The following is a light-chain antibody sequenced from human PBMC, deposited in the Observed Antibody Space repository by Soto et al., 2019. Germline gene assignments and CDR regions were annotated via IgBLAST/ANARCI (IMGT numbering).Light chain of an antibody. CDR1: GSDIGGYNY. Sequence: QSALTQPASVSGCPGQSISISCTGTGSDIGGYNYVSWYQQRPGKAPQLMIYEATDRPSGVSNRFSGSKSGNTASLTISGLQAEDEADYYCSSYTSWATWVFGGGTKLTVL. CDR3: SSYTSWATWV. CDR2: EAT. V-gene: IGLV2-14*01. J-gene: IGLJ3*02.